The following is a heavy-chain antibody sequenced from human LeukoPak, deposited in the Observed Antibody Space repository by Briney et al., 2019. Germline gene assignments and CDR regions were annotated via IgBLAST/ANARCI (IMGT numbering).Heavy chain of an antibody. Sequence: GSLRLSCAASEFSVGSNYMTWVRQAPGKGLEWVSAISGSGGSTYYADSVKGRFTISRDNSKNTLYLQMNSLRAEDTAVYSCAKEVRSSSGWYSDYWGQGTLVTVSS. CDR1: EFSVGSNY. D-gene: IGHD6-19*01. CDR2: ISGSGGST. CDR3: AKEVRSSSGWYSDY. V-gene: IGHV3-23*01. J-gene: IGHJ4*02.